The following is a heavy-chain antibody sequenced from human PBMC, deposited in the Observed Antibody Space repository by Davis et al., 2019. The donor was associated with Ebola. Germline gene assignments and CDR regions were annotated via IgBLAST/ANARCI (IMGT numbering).Heavy chain of an antibody. CDR2: INSDGSST. V-gene: IGHV3-74*01. CDR1: GFTFSSYW. CDR3: ARGHNRPLLLWFGELSY. D-gene: IGHD3-10*01. J-gene: IGHJ4*02. Sequence: PGGSLRLSCAASGFTFSSYWMHWVRQAPGKGLVWVSRINSDGSSTSYADSVTGRFTISRDNAKNTLYLQMNSLRAEDTAVYYCARGHNRPLLLWFGELSYWGQGTLVTVSS.